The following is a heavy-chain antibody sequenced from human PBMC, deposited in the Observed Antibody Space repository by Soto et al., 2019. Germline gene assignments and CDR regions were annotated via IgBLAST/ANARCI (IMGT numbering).Heavy chain of an antibody. CDR3: ARDLSLAATSRLGYYFDY. CDR1: GFTFSEYY. D-gene: IGHD2-15*01. V-gene: IGHV3-11*01. J-gene: IGHJ4*02. CDR2: ISSSGSTI. Sequence: QVQLVESGGGLVKPGGSLRLSCAASGFTFSEYYVSWIRQAPGKGLEWVSYISSSGSTIYYADSVKGRFTISRDNAKNSLYLQMNSLRAEDTAVYYCARDLSLAATSRLGYYFDYWGQGTLVTVSS.